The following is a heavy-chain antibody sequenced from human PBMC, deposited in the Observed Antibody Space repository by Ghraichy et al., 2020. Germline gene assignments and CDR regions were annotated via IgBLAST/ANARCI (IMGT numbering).Heavy chain of an antibody. D-gene: IGHD1-26*01. V-gene: IGHV3-30*18. CDR3: AKGLYSGSYYIDS. CDR1: GFIFSSYG. CDR2: ISNDEINK. J-gene: IGHJ4*02. Sequence: GGSLRLSCAASGFIFSSYGMHWVRQAPGKGLEWVAVISNDEINKYYADSVKGRFTISRDNSKNTLYLQMNSLRPEDTAVYYCAKGLYSGSYYIDSWGQGTLVTVSS.